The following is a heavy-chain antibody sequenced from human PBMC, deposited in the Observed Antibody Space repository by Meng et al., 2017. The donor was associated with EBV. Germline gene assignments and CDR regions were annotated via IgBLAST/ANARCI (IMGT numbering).Heavy chain of an antibody. CDR1: GFSLSTSGVG. CDR3: AHRRDEYSSSWYGWFDP. CDR2: IYWDDDK. V-gene: IGHV2-5*02. J-gene: IGHJ5*02. D-gene: IGHD6-13*01. Sequence: QITLKESGPPLVKPTHTLTLTCTFSGFSLSTSGVGVGWIRQPPGKALEWLALIYWDDDKRYSPSLKSRLTITKDTSKNQVVLTMTNMDPVDTATYYCAHRRDEYSSSWYGWFDPWGQGTLVTVSS.